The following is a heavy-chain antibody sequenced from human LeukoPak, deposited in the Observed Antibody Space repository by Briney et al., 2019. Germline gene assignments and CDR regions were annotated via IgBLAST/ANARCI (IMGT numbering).Heavy chain of an antibody. Sequence: ASVKVSCKASGYSFTNYDINWVRQATGQGLEWMGWISAYNGNTNYAQKLQGRVTMTTDTSTSTAYMELRSLRSDDTAVYYCARDSYDSSGYYYFGYYYYMDVWGKGTTVTVSS. D-gene: IGHD3-22*01. V-gene: IGHV1-18*01. J-gene: IGHJ6*03. CDR2: ISAYNGNT. CDR3: ARDSYDSSGYYYFGYYYYMDV. CDR1: GYSFTNYD.